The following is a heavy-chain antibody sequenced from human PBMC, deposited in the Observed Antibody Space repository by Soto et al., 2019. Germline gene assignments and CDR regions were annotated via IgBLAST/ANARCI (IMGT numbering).Heavy chain of an antibody. CDR3: AKDLNQGVVVITPFEY. D-gene: IGHD3-22*01. J-gene: IGHJ4*02. CDR1: GFTFSSYA. Sequence: GGSLRLSCAASGFTFSSYAMSWVRQAPGKGLEWVSSISGSGDTTYSADSVKGRFTISRDNSKNTLYLQMSSLRAEDTAVYYCAKDLNQGVVVITPFEYWGEGTLVTVSS. V-gene: IGHV3-23*01. CDR2: ISGSGDTT.